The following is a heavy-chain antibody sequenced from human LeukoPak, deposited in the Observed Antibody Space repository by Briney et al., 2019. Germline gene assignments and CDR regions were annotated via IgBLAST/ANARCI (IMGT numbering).Heavy chain of an antibody. V-gene: IGHV1-18*01. CDR2: ISAYNGNT. CDR3: AGDYFPRWYSYGYRSPLFDY. Sequence: ASVKVSCKASGYTFTSYGISWVRQAPGQGLEWMGWISAYNGNTNYAQKLQGRVTMTTDTSTSTAYMELRSLRSDDTAVYYCAGDYFPRWYSYGYRSPLFDYWGQGTLVTVSS. J-gene: IGHJ4*02. D-gene: IGHD5-18*01. CDR1: GYTFTSYG.